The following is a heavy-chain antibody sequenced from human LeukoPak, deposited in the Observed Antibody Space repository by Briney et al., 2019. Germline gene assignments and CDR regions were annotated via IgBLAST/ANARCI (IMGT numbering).Heavy chain of an antibody. CDR3: ARGVCSSTSCYVGEVFDY. Sequence: ASVKVSCKASGYTFTSYYMHWVRQAPGQALEWMGWINPNSGGTNYAQKFQGRVTMTRDTSISTAYMELSRLRSDDTAVYYCARGVCSSTSCYVGEVFDYWGQGTLVTVSS. D-gene: IGHD2-2*01. V-gene: IGHV1-2*02. CDR2: INPNSGGT. J-gene: IGHJ4*02. CDR1: GYTFTSYY.